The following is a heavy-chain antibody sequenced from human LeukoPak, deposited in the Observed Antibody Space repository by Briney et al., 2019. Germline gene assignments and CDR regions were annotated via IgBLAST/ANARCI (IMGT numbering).Heavy chain of an antibody. D-gene: IGHD6-13*01. CDR2: SYSDGRT. Sequence: GGSLRLSCAASGLTVSNIYMSWVRQAPGKGLEWVSVSYSDGRTYYADSVKGRFTISRDNSKNTLYLQMNSLRVEDTAVYYCARARPGTAAGTGEFDYWGQGTLVTVSS. CDR3: ARARPGTAAGTGEFDY. J-gene: IGHJ4*02. V-gene: IGHV3-66*01. CDR1: GLTVSNIY.